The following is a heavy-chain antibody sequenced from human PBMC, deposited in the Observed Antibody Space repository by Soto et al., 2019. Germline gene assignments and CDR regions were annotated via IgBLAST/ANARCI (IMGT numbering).Heavy chain of an antibody. J-gene: IGHJ3*02. V-gene: IGHV4-39*01. CDR2: IYYSGST. CDR1: GGSISSSSYY. CDR3: ARGACSSTSCTDAFDI. Sequence: QLQLQESGPGLVKPSETLSLTCTVSGGSISSSSYYWGWIRQPPGKGLEWIGRIYYSGSTYYNPSLNSPVTISVDTSKNQFALKLSSVSAADTAVYYCARGACSSTSCTDAFDIWGQGTMVTVSS. D-gene: IGHD2-2*01.